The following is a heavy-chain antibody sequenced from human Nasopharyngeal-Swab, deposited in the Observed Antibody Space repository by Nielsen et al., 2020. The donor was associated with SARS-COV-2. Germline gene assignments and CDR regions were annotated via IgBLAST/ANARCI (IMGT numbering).Heavy chain of an antibody. CDR1: GFTFRRDW. Sequence: GESLKISCADSGFTFRRDWMSWVRQAPGKGLEWVANIKQDGSETYYVDSVKGRFTISRDNAKNSLYLQMNSLRAEDTAIYYCARDEAGTANSGFDYWGQGTLVTVSS. J-gene: IGHJ4*02. D-gene: IGHD1-1*01. V-gene: IGHV3-7*01. CDR3: ARDEAGTANSGFDY. CDR2: IKQDGSET.